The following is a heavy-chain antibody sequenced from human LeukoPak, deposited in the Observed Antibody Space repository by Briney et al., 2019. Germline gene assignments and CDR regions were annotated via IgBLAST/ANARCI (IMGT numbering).Heavy chain of an antibody. CDR1: GFTFSRFD. J-gene: IGHJ4*02. V-gene: IGHV3-13*04. CDR2: IGTFGDT. D-gene: IGHD3-22*01. Sequence: PVGSLRLSCAAAGFTFSRFDMHWVRQATGKGLEWVSAIGTFGDTYYLGSVERRYTISRKDAKNSLYLQMNSLRAGDTAVYYCARLNHYYDSSGHLAFDCWDQGTLATVAS. CDR3: ARLNHYYDSSGHLAFDC.